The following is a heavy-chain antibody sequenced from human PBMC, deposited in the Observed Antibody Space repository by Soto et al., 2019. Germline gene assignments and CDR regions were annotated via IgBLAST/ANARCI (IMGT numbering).Heavy chain of an antibody. V-gene: IGHV3-23*01. D-gene: IGHD2-15*01. CDR1: GFTFSINA. Sequence: GSLRLSCAASGFTFSINAMSWVLQAPGKGLEWVSGISSSGGSTYYADSVKGRFTISRDNSKNMLYLQMNNLRAEDTAVYYCAKAQGGSYFDYWGQGTLVTVSS. J-gene: IGHJ4*02. CDR2: ISSSGGST. CDR3: AKAQGGSYFDY.